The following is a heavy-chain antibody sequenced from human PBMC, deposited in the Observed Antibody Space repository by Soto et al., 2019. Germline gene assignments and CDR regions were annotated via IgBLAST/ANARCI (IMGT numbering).Heavy chain of an antibody. CDR2: INSDGSST. J-gene: IGHJ6*02. Sequence: PGGSLRLSCAASGFTFSSYWMHWVRQAPGKGLVWVSRINSDGSSTSYADSVKGRFTISRDNAKNTLYLQMNSLRAEDTVVYYCARDHAIDDLYGMDVWGQGTTVTVSS. V-gene: IGHV3-74*01. CDR3: ARDHAIDDLYGMDV. CDR1: GFTFSSYW.